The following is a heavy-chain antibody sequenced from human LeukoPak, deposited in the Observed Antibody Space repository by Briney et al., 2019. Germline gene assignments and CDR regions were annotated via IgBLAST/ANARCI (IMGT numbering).Heavy chain of an antibody. Sequence: GGSLRLSCAASGFTFSSYAMSWVRQAPEKGLEWVANIIQDGSEKYYVDSVKGRFTISRDNAKNSLYLQMNSLRAEDTAVYYCARDNHSGYDYFMDYWGQGTLVTVSS. J-gene: IGHJ4*02. D-gene: IGHD5-12*01. CDR3: ARDNHSGYDYFMDY. V-gene: IGHV3-7*01. CDR2: IIQDGSEK. CDR1: GFTFSSYA.